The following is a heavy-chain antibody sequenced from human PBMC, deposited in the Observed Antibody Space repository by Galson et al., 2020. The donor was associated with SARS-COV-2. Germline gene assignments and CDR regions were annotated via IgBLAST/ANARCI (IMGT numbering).Heavy chain of an antibody. V-gene: IGHV1-69*13. CDR1: GGTFSSYA. D-gene: IGHD2-15*01. CDR2: IIPIFGTA. J-gene: IGHJ4*02. Sequence: SVKVSCKASGGTFSSYAISWVRQAPGQGLEWMGGIIPIFGTANYAQKFQGRVTITADESTSTAYMELSSLRSEDTAVYYCVRDPQLGYCSGGSCPGLDYWGQGTLVTVSS. CDR3: VRDPQLGYCSGGSCPGLDY.